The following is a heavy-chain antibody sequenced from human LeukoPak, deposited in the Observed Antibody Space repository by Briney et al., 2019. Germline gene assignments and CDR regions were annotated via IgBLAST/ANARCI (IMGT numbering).Heavy chain of an antibody. D-gene: IGHD2-2*02. V-gene: IGHV3-23*01. CDR1: GFTFSSYA. J-gene: IGHJ4*02. CDR2: ISGSGGST. Sequence: GGSLRLSCAASGFTFSSYAMSWVRQAPGKGLEWVSAISGSGGSTYYADSVKGRFTISRDNSKNTLYLQMNSLRAEDTAVYYCGAYCSSTSCYTASLYYFDYWGQGTLVTVSS. CDR3: GAYCSSTSCYTASLYYFDY.